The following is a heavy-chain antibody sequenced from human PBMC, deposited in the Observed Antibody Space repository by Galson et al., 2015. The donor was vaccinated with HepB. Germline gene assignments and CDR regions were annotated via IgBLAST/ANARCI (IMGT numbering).Heavy chain of an antibody. Sequence: SLRLSCAASGFTFNNYAFHWVRQAPGKGLEYVSAISNDGGGTYYADSVKGRFIISRDNSKNTLYLQMSSLRAEDTALYYCVKVAIRGVVTTINNWYFDLWGRGTLVTVSS. D-gene: IGHD3-22*01. CDR2: ISNDGGGT. J-gene: IGHJ2*01. V-gene: IGHV3-64D*06. CDR1: GFTFNNYA. CDR3: VKVAIRGVVTTINNWYFDL.